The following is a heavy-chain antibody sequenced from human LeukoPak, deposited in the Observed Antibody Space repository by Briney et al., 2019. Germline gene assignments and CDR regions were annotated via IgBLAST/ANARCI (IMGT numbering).Heavy chain of an antibody. V-gene: IGHV4-59*01. CDR3: ERVYYSNSYEYWSFAL. CDR2: IYYSVST. D-gene: IGHD6-13*01. J-gene: IGHJ2*01. Sequence: SETLSLTCTVSGGSIRSYYWSWIRQPPGKVLEWIAYIYYSVSTNYNPSLKGRFTISVDTSKNQFSLKLSSVTAADTAVYYCERVYYSNSYEYWSFALWGRGTLVTVYS. CDR1: GGSIRSYY.